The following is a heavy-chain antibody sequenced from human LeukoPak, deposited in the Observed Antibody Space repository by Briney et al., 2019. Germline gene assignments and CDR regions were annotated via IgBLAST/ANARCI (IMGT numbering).Heavy chain of an antibody. J-gene: IGHJ4*02. CDR1: GGSFSGYY. D-gene: IGHD1-14*01. Sequence: PSETLSLTCAVYGGSFSGYYWSWIRQPPGKGLEWIGEINHSGSTNYNPSLKSRVTISVDTSKNQFSLKPSSVTAADTAVYYCARGRTRPISLHPTFDYWGQGTLVTVSS. CDR3: ARGRTRPISLHPTFDY. V-gene: IGHV4-34*01. CDR2: INHSGST.